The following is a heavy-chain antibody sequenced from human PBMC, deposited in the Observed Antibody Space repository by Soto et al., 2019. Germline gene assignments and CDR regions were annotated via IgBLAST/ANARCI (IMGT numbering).Heavy chain of an antibody. CDR2: IKGDGSEK. V-gene: IGHV3-7*01. J-gene: IGHJ6*02. CDR1: GFTFSNFW. CDR3: GRDEVRNGVGV. Sequence: EVRLVESGGGLVQPGGSLRLSCVASGFTFSNFWMSWVRQAPGKGLEWVANIKGDGSEKRYLDSVKGRLTISRDNAKSLVYLEMNSLRVEDTALYYCGRDEVRNGVGVWGQGTTVTVSS.